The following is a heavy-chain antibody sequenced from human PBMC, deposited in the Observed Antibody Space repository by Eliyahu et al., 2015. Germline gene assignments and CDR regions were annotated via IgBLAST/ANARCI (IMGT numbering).Heavy chain of an antibody. J-gene: IGHJ4*02. D-gene: IGHD6-19*01. CDR3: ARGGQWLGPADY. CDR1: GYTXXSXY. Sequence: QVQLVQSGAEVKKPGASVKXSCKASGYTXXSXYXHWVRQAPGQGLEWMGIINPSGGSTSYAQKFQGRVTMTRDTSTSTVYMELSSLRSEDTAVYYCARGGQWLGPADYWGQGTLVTVSS. V-gene: IGHV1-46*03. CDR2: INPSGGST.